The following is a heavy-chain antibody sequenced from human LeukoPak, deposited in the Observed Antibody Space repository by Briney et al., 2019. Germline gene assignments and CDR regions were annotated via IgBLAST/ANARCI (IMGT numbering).Heavy chain of an antibody. CDR2: ISSSGSTI. V-gene: IGHV3-48*03. Sequence: PGGSLRLSCAASGFTFSSYEMNWVRQAPGKGLEWVSYISSSGSTIYYADSVKGRFTISRDNAKDSLYLQMNSLRAEDTAVYYCASQMARYDYVWGSYPSLSDNWFDPWGQGTLVTVSS. J-gene: IGHJ5*02. D-gene: IGHD3-16*02. CDR3: ASQMARYDYVWGSYPSLSDNWFDP. CDR1: GFTFSSYE.